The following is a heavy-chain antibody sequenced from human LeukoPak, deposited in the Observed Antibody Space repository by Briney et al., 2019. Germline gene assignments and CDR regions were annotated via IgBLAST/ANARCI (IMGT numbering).Heavy chain of an antibody. CDR1: GGSIGSSSYY. V-gene: IGHV4-39*01. CDR2: IYYSGST. D-gene: IGHD4-17*01. Sequence: PSETLSLTCTVSGGSIGSSSYYWGWIRQPPGKGLEWIGSIYYSGSTYYNPSLKSRVTISVDTSKNQFSLKLSSVTAADTAVYYCASPGSSTVTTADYWGQGTLVTVSS. CDR3: ASPGSSTVTTADY. J-gene: IGHJ4*02.